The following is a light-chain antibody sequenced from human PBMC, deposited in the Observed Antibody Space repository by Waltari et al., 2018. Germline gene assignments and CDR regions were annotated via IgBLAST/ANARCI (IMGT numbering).Light chain of an antibody. CDR3: QSADSTSTYYV. V-gene: IGLV3-25*03. J-gene: IGLJ1*01. Sequence: SSDLAQPPSVSVSPGQTARITCPGDAWTAQYAYWYQQKPGQAPVLVIYKDTERPSGIPERFSGSNSGTTVTLTISGVQAEDEADYYCQSADSTSTYYVFGSGTKVTVL. CDR1: AWTAQY. CDR2: KDT.